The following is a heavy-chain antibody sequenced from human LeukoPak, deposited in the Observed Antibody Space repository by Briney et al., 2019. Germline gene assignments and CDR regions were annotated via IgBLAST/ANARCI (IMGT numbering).Heavy chain of an antibody. CDR1: GFTFSSYG. CDR2: IWYDGSSK. J-gene: IGHJ4*02. V-gene: IGHV3-33*01. D-gene: IGHD3-16*02. CDR3: ARDFELSH. Sequence: GGSLRLSCAASGFTFSSYGMHWVRQAPGKGLEWVALIWYDGSSKHYADSVRGRFTISRDNSKDTLYLQMNSLRAEDTAVYYCARDFELSHWGQGTLVTVSS.